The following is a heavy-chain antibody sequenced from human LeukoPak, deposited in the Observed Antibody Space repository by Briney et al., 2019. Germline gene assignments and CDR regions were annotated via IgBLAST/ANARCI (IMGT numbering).Heavy chain of an antibody. J-gene: IGHJ6*03. V-gene: IGHV3-23*01. CDR1: GFTFSTYA. Sequence: PGGSLRLSRAASGFTFSTYAMSWVRQAPGKGLEWVSSISGSDDNTYYADSVKGRFTISRDNSKNTLYLQMNSLRAEDTAVYYCAKGAGTTFRFRTYSYFYHMDVWGKGTTVTVSS. D-gene: IGHD1-7*01. CDR2: ISGSDDNT. CDR3: AKGAGTTFRFRTYSYFYHMDV.